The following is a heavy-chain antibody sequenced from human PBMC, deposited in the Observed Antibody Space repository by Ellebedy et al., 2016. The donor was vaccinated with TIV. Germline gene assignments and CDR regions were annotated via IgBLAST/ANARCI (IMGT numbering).Heavy chain of an antibody. V-gene: IGHV3-23*01. CDR3: AKDRTSGDGYWVFDQ. CDR1: GFSFSRYA. J-gene: IGHJ4*02. CDR2: IFGSGGGI. Sequence: GESLKISCAASGFSFSRYAMSWVRQAPGKGLEWVSGIFGSGGGISYADPVKGRFTISRDNSKSMVHLQMNSLRPEDTAVYYCAKDRTSGDGYWVFDQWGQGTLVTVSS. D-gene: IGHD5-18*01.